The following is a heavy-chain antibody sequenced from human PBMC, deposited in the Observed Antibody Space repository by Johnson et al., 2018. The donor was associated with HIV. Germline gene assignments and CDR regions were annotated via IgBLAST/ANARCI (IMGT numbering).Heavy chain of an antibody. J-gene: IGHJ3*02. CDR1: GFTFSSYC. CDR2: IRYDGSNK. D-gene: IGHD5-12*01. CDR3: ARRDGFDYGNAFDI. V-gene: IGHV3-30*02. Sequence: QVQLVESGGGLVQPGGSLRLSCAASGFTFSSYCMHWVRQAPGKGLEWVAFIRYDGSNKYYADYVKGRFTISRDNSKNSLYLQMNSLRAEDTALYYCARRDGFDYGNAFDIWGQGTMVTVSS.